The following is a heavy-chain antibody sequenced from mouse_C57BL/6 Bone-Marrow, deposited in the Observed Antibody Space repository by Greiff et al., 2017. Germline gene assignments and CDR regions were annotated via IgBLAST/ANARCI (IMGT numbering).Heavy chain of an antibody. CDR1: GYTFTSYW. CDR2: IHPYSGST. J-gene: IGHJ2*01. CDR3: ARRIYYDYDGY. D-gene: IGHD2-4*01. Sequence: VQLQQPGAELVKPGASVKLSCKASGYTFTSYWMHWVKQRPGQGLEWIGMIHPYSGSTTYNEKFKSKATLTVDNSSSTAYMQLSSLTSEDSAVDDCARRIYYDYDGYWGQGTTLTVSS. V-gene: IGHV1-64*01.